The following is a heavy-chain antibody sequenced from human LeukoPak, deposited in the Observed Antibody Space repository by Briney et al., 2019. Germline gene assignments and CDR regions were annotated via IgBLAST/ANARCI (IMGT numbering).Heavy chain of an antibody. V-gene: IGHV3-23*01. CDR1: GFTFRGYA. D-gene: IGHD5-18*01. J-gene: IGHJ4*02. CDR2: ISGSGDNQ. Sequence: GGPLRLSCAVSGFTFRGYAMNWVRQAPGKGLEWVALISGSGDNQYYADAVEGRFTISRDNSKNTLSLQMSSLRVEDTAVYYCAKDWIPEDWGQGTLVTVSS. CDR3: AKDWIPED.